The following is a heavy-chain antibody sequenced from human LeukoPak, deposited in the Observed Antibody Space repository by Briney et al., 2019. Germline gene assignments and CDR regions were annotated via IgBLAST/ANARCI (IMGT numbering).Heavy chain of an antibody. Sequence: PGGSLRLSCVASGFTFKNYAMTWVRQAPGKGLEWVSAISYSGGSTYYADSVKGRFTISRDNSKNTLYLQMNSLRAEDTTVYYCATDECIAAAADYWGQGTLVTVSS. V-gene: IGHV3-23*01. CDR1: GFTFKNYA. J-gene: IGHJ4*02. CDR2: ISYSGGST. D-gene: IGHD6-13*01. CDR3: ATDECIAAAADY.